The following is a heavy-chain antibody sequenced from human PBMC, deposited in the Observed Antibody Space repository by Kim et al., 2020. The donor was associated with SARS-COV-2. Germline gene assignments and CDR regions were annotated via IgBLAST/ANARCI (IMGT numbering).Heavy chain of an antibody. Sequence: GGSLRLSCAASGFTFSSYEMNWVRQAPGKGLGWASYISSSGSTIYYADSLKGRFTISRDNAKNSLYLHMNSLRAEDTAVYYCARDWVFDYWGQGTLVTVSS. CDR2: ISSSGSTI. CDR1: GFTFSSYE. CDR3: ARDWVFDY. V-gene: IGHV3-48*03. J-gene: IGHJ4*02. D-gene: IGHD3-16*01.